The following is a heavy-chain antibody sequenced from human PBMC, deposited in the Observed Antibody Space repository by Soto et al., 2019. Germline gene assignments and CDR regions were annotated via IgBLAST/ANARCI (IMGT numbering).Heavy chain of an antibody. CDR2: IKSKADGGAT. CDR3: TPLTMVLAHPDL. D-gene: IGHD3-10*01. CDR1: GFTFSNAW. J-gene: IGHJ4*02. Sequence: EVQLVESGGGLVKPGGSLRLSCAASGFTFSNAWMNWVRQAPGKGLEWVARIKSKADGGATDYAAPVNGRFTISSDDSEITLYLQMDSLKPEGPAVYFCTPLTMVLAHPDLWGQGTLVTVSS. V-gene: IGHV3-15*07.